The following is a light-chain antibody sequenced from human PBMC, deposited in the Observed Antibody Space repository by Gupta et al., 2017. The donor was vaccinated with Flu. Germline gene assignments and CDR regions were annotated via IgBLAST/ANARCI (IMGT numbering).Light chain of an antibody. CDR3: QQYANLPLT. Sequence: PSSLSPSVGDRVTITCQASQDITNFLNWYQQRPGKAPKILIYDASNLETGVPSRFSGSGSGTDFTFTINNLQPEDIATYYCQQYANLPLTFGGGTRVEIK. CDR2: DAS. J-gene: IGKJ4*01. CDR1: QDITNF. V-gene: IGKV1-33*01.